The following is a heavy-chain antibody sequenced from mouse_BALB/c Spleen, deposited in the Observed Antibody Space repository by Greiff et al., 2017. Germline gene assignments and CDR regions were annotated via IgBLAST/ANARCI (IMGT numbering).Heavy chain of an antibody. V-gene: IGHV1S137*01. CDR1: GYTFTDYA. CDR2: ISTYYGDA. J-gene: IGHJ3*01. D-gene: IGHD4-1*01. CDR3: ASGKNWDGN. Sequence: QVQLQQSGAELVRPGVSVKISCKGSGYTFTDYAMHWVKQSHAKSLEWIGVISTYYGDASYNQKFKGKATMTVDKSSSTAYMELARLTSEDSAVYYCASGKNWDGNWGQGTLVTVSA.